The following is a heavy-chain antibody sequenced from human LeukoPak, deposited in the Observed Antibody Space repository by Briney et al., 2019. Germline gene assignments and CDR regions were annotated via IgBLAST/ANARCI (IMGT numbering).Heavy chain of an antibody. D-gene: IGHD3-22*01. CDR3: ARDAYYYHSTFDY. CDR1: GFAFSTYW. Sequence: GGSLRLSCAASGFAFSTYWMSWVRQAPGKGLEWVGNINQGGTEKHYVDSVKGRFTISRDNAKNSLYLQMSSLRAEDTAVYYCARDAYYYHSTFDYWGQGTLVTVSS. CDR2: INQGGTEK. V-gene: IGHV3-7*01. J-gene: IGHJ4*02.